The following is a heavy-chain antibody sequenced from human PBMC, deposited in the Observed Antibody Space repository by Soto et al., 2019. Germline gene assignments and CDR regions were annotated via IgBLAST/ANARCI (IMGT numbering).Heavy chain of an antibody. Sequence: PSQTLSLTCAISGDTVSTNSATWNWIRQSPSRGLEWLGRTYYRSKWYNDYGRSLQSRMTINTDTYKNQFSLQLNSVTPEDTAVYFCARGPGVLITGNGLYVWGQGTTVTVSS. J-gene: IGHJ6*02. CDR1: GDTVSTNSAT. V-gene: IGHV6-1*01. CDR2: TYYRSKWYN. CDR3: ARGPGVLITGNGLYV. D-gene: IGHD3-3*01.